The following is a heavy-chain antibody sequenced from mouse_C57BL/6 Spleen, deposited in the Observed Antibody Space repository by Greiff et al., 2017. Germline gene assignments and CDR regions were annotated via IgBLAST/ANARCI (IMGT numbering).Heavy chain of an antibody. V-gene: IGHV1-55*01. CDR1: GYTFTSYW. CDR2: IYPGSGST. Sequence: VQLQQPGAELVKPGASVKMSCKASGYTFTSYWITWVKQRPGPGLEWIGDIYPGSGSTNYNEKFKSKATLTVDTSSSTAYMQLSSLTSEHSAVYYFARSDDYDPAWFAYWGQGTLVTVSA. J-gene: IGHJ3*01. D-gene: IGHD2-4*01. CDR3: ARSDDYDPAWFAY.